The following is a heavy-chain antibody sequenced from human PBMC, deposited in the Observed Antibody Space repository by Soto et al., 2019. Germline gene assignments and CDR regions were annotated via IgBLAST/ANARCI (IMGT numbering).Heavy chain of an antibody. CDR2: IIPILGIA. D-gene: IGHD4-17*01. CDR3: ATTVRANGYY. V-gene: IGHV1-69*02. Sequence: QVQLVQSGAEVKKPGSSVKVSCKASGGTFSSYTISWLRQAPGQGLEWMGRIIPILGIANYAQKLQGRVTITADKSTSTAYMELSSLRSEDTAVYYCATTVRANGYYWGQGTLVTVSS. CDR1: GGTFSSYT. J-gene: IGHJ4*02.